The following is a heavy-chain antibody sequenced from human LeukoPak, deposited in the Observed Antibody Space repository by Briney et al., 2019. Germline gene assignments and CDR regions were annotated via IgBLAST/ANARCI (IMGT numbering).Heavy chain of an antibody. CDR3: ARATSGYSYANY. CDR2: IYSGGST. V-gene: IGHV3-66*02. J-gene: IGHJ4*02. CDR1: GFTVSSNY. Sequence: GGSLRLSCAASGFTVSSNYMSWVRQAPGKGLEWVPLIYSGGSTYYADSVKGRFTISRDNSKNTLYLQMNSLRAEDTAVYYCARATSGYSYANYWGQGTLVTVSS. D-gene: IGHD5-18*01.